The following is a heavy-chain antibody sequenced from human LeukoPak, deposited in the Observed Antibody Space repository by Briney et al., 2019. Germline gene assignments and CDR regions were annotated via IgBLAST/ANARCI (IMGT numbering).Heavy chain of an antibody. J-gene: IGHJ4*02. CDR2: ISGSGGST. Sequence: QPGGSLRLSCAASGFTFSSYAMSWVRQAPGKGLEWVSAISGSGGSTYYADSVKGRFTISRDNSKNTLYLQMNSLRAEDTAVYYCAKSAYYDFWSGYETQTPTDYWGQGTLVTVSS. D-gene: IGHD3-3*01. V-gene: IGHV3-23*01. CDR3: AKSAYYDFWSGYETQTPTDY. CDR1: GFTFSSYA.